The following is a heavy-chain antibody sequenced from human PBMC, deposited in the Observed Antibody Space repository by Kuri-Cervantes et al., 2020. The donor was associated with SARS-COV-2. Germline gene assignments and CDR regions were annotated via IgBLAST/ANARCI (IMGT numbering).Heavy chain of an antibody. CDR3: ARVSSGWYWVLGY. V-gene: IGHV1-2*02. Sequence: GGSLRLACNASGYTLTGCYMHWVRQAPGQWLEWMGWINPNSGGTNYVQKFQGRVTMTRDTSISTTYMELSRLRSDDTAVYYRARVSSGWYWVLGYWGQGTMVTVSS. CDR2: INPNSGGT. CDR1: GYTLTGCY. D-gene: IGHD6-19*01. J-gene: IGHJ4*02.